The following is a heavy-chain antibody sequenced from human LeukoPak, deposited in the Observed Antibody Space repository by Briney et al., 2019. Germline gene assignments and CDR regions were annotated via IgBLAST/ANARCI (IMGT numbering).Heavy chain of an antibody. V-gene: IGHV3-33*01. CDR3: GSYGGSGRHIDY. CDR1: GFTFSSYG. J-gene: IGHJ4*02. CDR2: IWHDGSNK. Sequence: GGSLRLSCAASGFTFSSYGMHWVRQAPGKGLEWVAVIWHDGSNKYYADSVKGRFTISKDNSKNTLYLQMNSLRAEDTAVYHCGSYGGSGRHIDYLVQGTLVSVSS. D-gene: IGHD4-23*01.